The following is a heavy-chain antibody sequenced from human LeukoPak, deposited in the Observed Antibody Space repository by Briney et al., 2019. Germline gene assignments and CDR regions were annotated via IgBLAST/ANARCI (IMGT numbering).Heavy chain of an antibody. CDR3: ANLVSSDYDSSGGDAFDI. CDR1: GFTFSSYG. Sequence: QPGGSLRLSCAASGFTFSSYGMHWVRQAPGKGLEWVAVIWYDGSNKYYADSVKGRFTISRDNSKNTLYLQMNSLRAEDTAVYYCANLVSSDYDSSGGDAFDIWGQGTMVTVSS. D-gene: IGHD3-22*01. V-gene: IGHV3-33*06. J-gene: IGHJ3*02. CDR2: IWYDGSNK.